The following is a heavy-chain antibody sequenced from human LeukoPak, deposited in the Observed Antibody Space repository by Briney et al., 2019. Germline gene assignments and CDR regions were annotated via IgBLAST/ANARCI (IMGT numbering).Heavy chain of an antibody. CDR2: INHSGST. CDR3: ARAPTYDFWSGLYYYYMDV. CDR1: GGSFSGYY. Sequence: PSETLSLTCAVYGGSFSGYYWSWIRQPPGKGLDWIGEINHSGSTNYNPSLKSRVTISVNTSKNQFSLKLSSVTAADTAVYYCARAPTYDFWSGLYYYYMDVWGKGTTVTVSS. V-gene: IGHV4-34*01. D-gene: IGHD3-3*01. J-gene: IGHJ6*03.